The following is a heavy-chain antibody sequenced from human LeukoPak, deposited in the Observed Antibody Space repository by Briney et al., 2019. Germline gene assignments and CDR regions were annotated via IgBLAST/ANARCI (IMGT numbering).Heavy chain of an antibody. CDR3: ARIIGTIVVVPTAVDY. Sequence: GGSLRLSCAASGFTFSDFYMGWIRQAPGKGLEWVSSISRGGNSIYYADSVRGRFTISRDNAKNSLYLQVNSLRAEDTAVYYCARIIGTIVVVPTAVDYWGQGTLVTVSS. V-gene: IGHV3-11*01. J-gene: IGHJ4*02. CDR2: ISRGGNSI. CDR1: GFTFSDFY. D-gene: IGHD2-2*01.